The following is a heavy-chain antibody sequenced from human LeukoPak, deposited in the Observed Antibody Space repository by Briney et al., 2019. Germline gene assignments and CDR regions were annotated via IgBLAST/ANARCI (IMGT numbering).Heavy chain of an antibody. CDR2: INSDGSST. D-gene: IGHD5-18*01. V-gene: IGHV3-74*01. CDR1: GFTFSSYW. Sequence: GGSLRLSCAASGFTFSSYWMHWVRQAPGKGLVWVSRINSDGSSTSDADFVEGQFTISRDNAKNTLYLQMNSLRAEDTAVYYCARRGYSYGTPYFDYWGQGTLVTVSS. CDR3: ARRGYSYGTPYFDY. J-gene: IGHJ4*02.